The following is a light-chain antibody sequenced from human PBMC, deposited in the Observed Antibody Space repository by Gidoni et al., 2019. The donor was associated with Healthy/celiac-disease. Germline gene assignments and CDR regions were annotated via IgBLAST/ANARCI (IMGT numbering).Light chain of an antibody. V-gene: IGLV1-47*01. CDR1: SSNIGSNY. CDR3: AAWDDSLSAL. J-gene: IGLJ2*01. CDR2: RNN. Sequence: QSVLTQPPSASGTPGQRATISCSGSSSNIGSNYVYWYQQLPGTAPKLLIYRNNQRPSGVPDRFSGSKSGTSASLAISGLRSEDEADYYCAAWDDSLSALFGGGTKLTVL.